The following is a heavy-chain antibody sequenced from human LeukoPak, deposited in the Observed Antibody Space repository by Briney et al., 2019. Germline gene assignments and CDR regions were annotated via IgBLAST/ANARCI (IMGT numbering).Heavy chain of an antibody. J-gene: IGHJ6*02. Sequence: SETLSLTCTVSGGSISSSSYSWGWIRQPPGKGLEWIGSIYYSGSTYYNPSPKSRVTISVDTSKNQFSLKLSSVTAADTAVYYCARQVTYYYYGMDVWGQGTTVTVSS. V-gene: IGHV4-39*01. CDR3: ARQVTYYYYGMDV. D-gene: IGHD4-23*01. CDR2: IYYSGST. CDR1: GGSISSSSYS.